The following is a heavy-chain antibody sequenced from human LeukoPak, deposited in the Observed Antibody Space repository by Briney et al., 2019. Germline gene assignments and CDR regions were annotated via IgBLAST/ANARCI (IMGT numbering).Heavy chain of an antibody. CDR2: ISSSSSYI. V-gene: IGHV3-21*01. Sequence: GGSLRLSCAASGFTFSSYSMNWVRRAPGKGLEWVSSISSSSSYIYYADSVKGRFTISRDNAKNSLYLQMNSLRGEDTALYYCARDPVDDYWGQGTLVTVSS. CDR1: GFTFSSYS. CDR3: ARDPVDDY. J-gene: IGHJ4*02.